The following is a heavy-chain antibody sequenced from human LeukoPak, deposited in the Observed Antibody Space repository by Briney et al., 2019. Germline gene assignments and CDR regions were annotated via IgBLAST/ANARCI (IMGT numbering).Heavy chain of an antibody. D-gene: IGHD3-22*01. V-gene: IGHV5-51*01. CDR2: IYPGDSDT. CDR1: GYSFTSYW. J-gene: IGHJ4*02. Sequence: GESLKISCKGSGYSFTSYWIGWVRQMPGKGLEWMGIIYPGDSDTRYSPSFQGQVTISADKSISTAYLQWSCLKASDTAMYYCARHLPENYYDSSGPSDYWGQGTLVTVSS. CDR3: ARHLPENYYDSSGPSDY.